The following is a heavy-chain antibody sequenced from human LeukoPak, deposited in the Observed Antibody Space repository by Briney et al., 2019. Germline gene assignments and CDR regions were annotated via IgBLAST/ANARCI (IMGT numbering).Heavy chain of an antibody. V-gene: IGHV3-74*01. CDR2: IKSDGTST. J-gene: IGHJ4*02. CDR3: ATSRTFDY. CDR1: GFTFSNW. Sequence: PGGSLRLSCAASGFTFSNWMHWVRQAPGKGLVWVQRIKSDGTSTSYADSVKGRFPIPRENAKHTVYLQMNSLRAEDTAVYYCATSRTFDYWGQGTLVTVSS.